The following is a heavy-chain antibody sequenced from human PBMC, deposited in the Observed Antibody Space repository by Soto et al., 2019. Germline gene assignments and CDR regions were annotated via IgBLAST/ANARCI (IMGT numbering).Heavy chain of an antibody. CDR2: IFPYTGDT. CDR1: AYAFNTYA. D-gene: IGHD6-13*01. V-gene: IGHV1-18*04. Sequence: QAQLVQSGAEVKTPGASVKVSCKTSAYAFNTYAINWVRQAPGQGLEWLGSIFPYTGDTHYSQNLQARVTMTADTSPSTAYMEMTTLTSDDTAVYYCARGGFSSSWRLDFWGRGTLVTVSS. CDR3: ARGGFSSSWRLDF. J-gene: IGHJ4*02.